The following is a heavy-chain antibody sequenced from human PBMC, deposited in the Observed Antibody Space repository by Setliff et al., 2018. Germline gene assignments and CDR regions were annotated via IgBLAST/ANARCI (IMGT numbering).Heavy chain of an antibody. CDR3: VRQPRTYVAAGPPFEY. J-gene: IGHJ4*02. CDR2: VYTSGST. V-gene: IGHV4-59*08. CDR1: GGSFSGYY. Sequence: SETLSLTCAVYGGSFSGYYWSWIRQPPGKGLEWIGYVYTSGSTNYNPSLKSRVTISVDTSKNHFSLKLSSVTAADTAVYYCVRQPRTYVAAGPPFEYWGQGTLVTVSS. D-gene: IGHD6-19*01.